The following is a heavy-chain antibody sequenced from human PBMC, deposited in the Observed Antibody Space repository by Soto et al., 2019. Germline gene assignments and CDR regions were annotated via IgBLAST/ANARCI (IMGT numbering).Heavy chain of an antibody. Sequence: SETLSLTCAVSSGSISSSNWWSWVRQPPGKGLEWIGEIYHSGSTNYNPSLKSRVTISVDKSKNQFSLKLSSVTAADTAVYYCARSPDTVTSHYYYYYMDVWGKGTTVTVSS. D-gene: IGHD4-17*01. CDR1: SGSISSSNW. V-gene: IGHV4-4*02. CDR2: IYHSGST. J-gene: IGHJ6*03. CDR3: ARSPDTVTSHYYYYYMDV.